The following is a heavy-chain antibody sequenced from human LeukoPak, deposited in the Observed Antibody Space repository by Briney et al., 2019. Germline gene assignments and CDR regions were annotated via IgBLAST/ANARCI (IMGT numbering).Heavy chain of an antibody. CDR3: ARESSGYFY. CDR1: GFNFNSYS. CDR2: ISSSSSFR. V-gene: IGHV3-21*01. J-gene: IGHJ4*02. Sequence: TGGSLRLSCAASGFNFNSYSMNWVRQAPGKGLEWVSYISSSSSFRYYADSVKGRFTISGDNAKNSLYLQMNSLRAEDTAVYYCARESSGYFYWGQGTLVTVSS. D-gene: IGHD3-22*01.